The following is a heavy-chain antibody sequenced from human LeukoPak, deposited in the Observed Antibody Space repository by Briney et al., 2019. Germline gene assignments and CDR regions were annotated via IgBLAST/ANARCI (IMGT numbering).Heavy chain of an antibody. CDR3: ARGVWLRVNWFDP. V-gene: IGHV4-31*03. J-gene: IGHJ5*02. D-gene: IGHD3-9*01. CDR2: IYYSGST. Sequence: SETLSLTCTVSGGSISSGGYYWSWIRQHPGKGLEWIGYIYYSGSTCYNPSLKSRVTISVDTSKNQFSLKLSSVTAADTAVYYCARGVWLRVNWFDPWGQGTLVTVSS. CDR1: GGSISSGGYY.